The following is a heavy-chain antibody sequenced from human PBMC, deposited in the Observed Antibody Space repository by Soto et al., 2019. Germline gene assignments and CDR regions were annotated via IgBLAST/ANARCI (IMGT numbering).Heavy chain of an antibody. CDR2: IYYSGST. J-gene: IGHJ4*02. D-gene: IGHD3-10*01. V-gene: IGHV4-59*01. CDR3: ARAQYYGSGFDY. CDR1: GGSISSYY. Sequence: QVQLQESGPGLVKPSETLSLTCTVSGGSISSYYWSWIRQPPGTGLEWIGYIYYSGSTNSNPSLKRRVTTSADTSKSQFALKLSSVTAADTAVYYCARAQYYGSGFDYWGQGTLVTVSS.